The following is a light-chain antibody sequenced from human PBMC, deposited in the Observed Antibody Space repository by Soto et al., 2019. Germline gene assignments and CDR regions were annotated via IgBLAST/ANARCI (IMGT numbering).Light chain of an antibody. CDR2: AAS. CDR3: QKYNSAPRT. CDR1: QGISNY. Sequence: DIQMTQSPSSLSASVGDRVTITCRASQGISNYFAWYQQKPGKVPKLLIYAASTMQSGVTSRFSGSGSGTDYTITISSLQPEDVGTYYCQKYNSAPRTFGRGTKVEIK. J-gene: IGKJ4*01. V-gene: IGKV1-27*01.